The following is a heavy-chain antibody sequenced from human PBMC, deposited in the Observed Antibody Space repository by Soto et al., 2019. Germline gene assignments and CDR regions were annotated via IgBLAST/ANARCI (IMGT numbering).Heavy chain of an antibody. CDR1: GYTFTNYY. CDR3: ATKPGSSVTVSDGDWLDP. D-gene: IGHD2-21*02. V-gene: IGHV1-46*01. Sequence: QVQLVQSGAEVKQPGASVKLSCKASGYTFTNYYMHWVRQAPGQGLEWMGIINPSGSMTNYAQKFQGRVTMTRDTSTSTVYMELRSLRFEDTAVYYCATKPGSSVTVSDGDWLDPWGQGTLVTVSS. CDR2: INPSGSMT. J-gene: IGHJ5*02.